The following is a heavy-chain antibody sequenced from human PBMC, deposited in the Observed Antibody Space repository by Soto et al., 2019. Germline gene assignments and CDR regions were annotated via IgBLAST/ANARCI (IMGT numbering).Heavy chain of an antibody. J-gene: IGHJ4*02. Sequence: ASVKVSCKASGGTLNNYAINWVRQAPGQGLEWMGGILPVSAPPDYAQKFQGRVSITADHSTSTVYMELSRLKSDDTAVYFCATDSNYDVSNSFWGQGTMVTVSS. CDR2: ILPVSAPP. V-gene: IGHV1-69*13. D-gene: IGHD3-3*01. CDR3: ATDSNYDVSNSF. CDR1: GGTLNNYA.